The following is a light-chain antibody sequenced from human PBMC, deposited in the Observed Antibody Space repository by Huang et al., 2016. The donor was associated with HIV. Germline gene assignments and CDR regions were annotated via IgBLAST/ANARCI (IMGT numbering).Light chain of an antibody. CDR2: DAS. V-gene: IGKV1-33*01. J-gene: IGKJ4*01. Sequence: DIQMTQSPYSLSASVGDRVTVTCQASQDITNYLNWYQKKPGKAPTFLIYDASNLETGVPSRFSVRGSGTDFTFTISSLQPEAIATYYCQQYDNLPLTFGGGTKVEIK. CDR1: QDITNY. CDR3: QQYDNLPLT.